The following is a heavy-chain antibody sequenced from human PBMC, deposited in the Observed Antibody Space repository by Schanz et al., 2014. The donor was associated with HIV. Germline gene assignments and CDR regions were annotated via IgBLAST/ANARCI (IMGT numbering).Heavy chain of an antibody. J-gene: IGHJ3*02. D-gene: IGHD1-1*01. CDR3: ARFANWAFDI. V-gene: IGHV3-33*01. CDR1: GFTFSSYG. CDR2: IWYDGNNK. Sequence: QVQLVESGGGVVQPGRSLRLSCAASGFTFSSYGMHWVRQAPGKGLEWVAVIWYDGNNKHYADSVKGRFTISRDNSKNTVYLQMNSLRVEDTAVYYCARFANWAFDIWGQGTTVTVSS.